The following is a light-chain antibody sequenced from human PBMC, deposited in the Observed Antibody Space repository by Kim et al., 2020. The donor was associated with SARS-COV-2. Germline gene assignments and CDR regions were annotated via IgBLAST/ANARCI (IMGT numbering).Light chain of an antibody. CDR3: QQYGSSTGYT. CDR2: GAS. Sequence: EIVLTQSPGTLSLSPGERATLSCRASQSVSSSYLAWYQQKPGQAPRLLIYGASSRATGIPDRFSGSGSGTDFTLTISRLEPEDFAVYYCQQYGSSTGYTFGQGNKLEI. CDR1: QSVSSSY. J-gene: IGKJ2*01. V-gene: IGKV3-20*01.